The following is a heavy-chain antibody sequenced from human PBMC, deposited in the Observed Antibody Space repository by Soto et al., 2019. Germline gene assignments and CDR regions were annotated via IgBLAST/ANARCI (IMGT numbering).Heavy chain of an antibody. J-gene: IGHJ4*02. D-gene: IGHD3-22*01. CDR2: INPSGGST. Sequence: QVHLVQSGAEVKKPGASVKVSCKASGYTFTSYYMHWVRQAPGQGLEWMGIINPSGGSTSYAQKFQGRVTMTRDTSTSTVYMELSSLRSEDTAVYYCASSSLYYYDSSGYHALSRFDYWGQGTLVTVSS. CDR1: GYTFTSYY. CDR3: ASSSLYYYDSSGYHALSRFDY. V-gene: IGHV1-46*01.